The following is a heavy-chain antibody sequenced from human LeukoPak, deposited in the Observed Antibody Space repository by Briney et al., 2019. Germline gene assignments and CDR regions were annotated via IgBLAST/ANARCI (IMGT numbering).Heavy chain of an antibody. CDR3: AKDPGWAYSGSYSTTSY. Sequence: PGGSLRLSCAASGFTFSSYAMSWVRQAPGKGLEWVSAISGSGGSTYYADSVKGRFTISRDNSKNTLYLQMNSLRAEDTAVYYCAKDPGWAYSGSYSTTSYWGQGTLVTVSS. CDR1: GFTFSSYA. V-gene: IGHV3-23*01. D-gene: IGHD1-26*01. CDR2: ISGSGGST. J-gene: IGHJ4*02.